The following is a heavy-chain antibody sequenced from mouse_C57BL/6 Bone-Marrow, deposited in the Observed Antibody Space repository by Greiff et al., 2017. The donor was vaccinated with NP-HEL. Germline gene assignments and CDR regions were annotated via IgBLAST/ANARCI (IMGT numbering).Heavy chain of an antibody. CDR3: ARGGASDGYYVGY. CDR1: GYSFTDYN. D-gene: IGHD2-3*01. CDR2: INTNYGTT. J-gene: IGHJ2*01. V-gene: IGHV1-39*01. Sequence: VQLQQSGPELVKPGASVKISCKASGYSFTDYNMNWVKQSNGKSLEWIGVINTNYGTTSYNQTFKGKATLTVDQSSSTAYMQLNSLTSEDSAVDYCARGGASDGYYVGYWGQGTTLTVSS.